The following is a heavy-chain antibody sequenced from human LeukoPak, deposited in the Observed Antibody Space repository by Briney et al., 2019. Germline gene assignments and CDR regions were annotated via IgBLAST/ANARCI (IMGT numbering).Heavy chain of an antibody. D-gene: IGHD2-15*01. CDR1: GYTFTGYY. J-gene: IGHJ3*02. V-gene: IGHV1-2*04. Sequence: ASVKVSCKASGYTFTGYYMHWVRQAPGQGLEWMGWINPNSGGTNYAQKFQGWVTMTRDTSISTAYMELSRLRSDDTAVYYCARARVAARYAFDIWGQGTMVTVSS. CDR2: INPNSGGT. CDR3: ARARVAARYAFDI.